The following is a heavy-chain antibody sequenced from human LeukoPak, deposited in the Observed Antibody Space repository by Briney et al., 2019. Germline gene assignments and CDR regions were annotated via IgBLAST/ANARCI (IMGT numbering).Heavy chain of an antibody. D-gene: IGHD3-3*01. Sequence: ASVKVSCKASGGTFSSYAISWVRQAPGQGLEWMGWINPNSGGTNYAQKFQGRVTMTRDTSISTAYMELSRLRSDDTAVYYCARSPLRGYMVIIDSWGQGTLVTVSS. CDR3: ARSPLRGYMVIIDS. J-gene: IGHJ5*02. CDR2: INPNSGGT. CDR1: GGTFSSYA. V-gene: IGHV1-2*02.